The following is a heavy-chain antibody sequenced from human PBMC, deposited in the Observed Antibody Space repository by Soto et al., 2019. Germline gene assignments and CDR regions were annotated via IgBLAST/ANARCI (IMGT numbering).Heavy chain of an antibody. J-gene: IGHJ4*02. Sequence: SETLSLTCAVYGESFSGYYWSWIRQPPGKGLEWIGEINHSGSTNYNPSLKSRVTMSVDTSKNQFSLKLSSVTAADTAMYYCAGNTVATISSFDYWGQGTLVTVSS. CDR3: AGNTVATISSFDY. CDR1: GESFSGYY. V-gene: IGHV4-34*01. CDR2: INHSGST. D-gene: IGHD5-12*01.